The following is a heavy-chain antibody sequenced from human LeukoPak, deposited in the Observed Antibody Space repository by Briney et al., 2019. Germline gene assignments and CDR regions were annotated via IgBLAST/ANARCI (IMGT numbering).Heavy chain of an antibody. CDR3: ARSSTGYYYFDY. CDR2: INADNGDT. J-gene: IGHJ4*02. Sequence: VASVKVSCKASGYTFSRYAMHWVRQAPGQRLEWMGWINADNGDTKYSQKFQGRVTITRDTSASAAYMDLSGLRSEDTAIYHCARSSTGYYYFDYWGQGTRVTVS. D-gene: IGHD3-9*01. CDR1: GYTFSRYA. V-gene: IGHV1-3*01.